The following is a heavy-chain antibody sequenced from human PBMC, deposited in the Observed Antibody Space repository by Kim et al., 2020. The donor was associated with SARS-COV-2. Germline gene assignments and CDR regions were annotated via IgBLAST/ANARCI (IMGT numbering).Heavy chain of an antibody. CDR3: AGQPYGDYGSGAFDI. CDR1: GYTFTSYY. Sequence: ASVKVSCKASGYTFTSYYMHWVRQAPGQELEWMGIINPSGGSTSYAQKFQGRVTMTRDTSTSTVYMELSSLRSEDTAVYYCAGQPYGDYGSGAFDIWGQGTMVTVSS. D-gene: IGHD4-17*01. CDR2: INPSGGST. J-gene: IGHJ3*02. V-gene: IGHV1-46*01.